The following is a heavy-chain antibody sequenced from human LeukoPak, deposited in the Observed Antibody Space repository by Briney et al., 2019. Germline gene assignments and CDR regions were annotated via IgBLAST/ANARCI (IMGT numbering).Heavy chain of an antibody. CDR2: IKYDGIDK. J-gene: IGHJ4*02. V-gene: IGHV3-7*01. CDR1: GFIFTDYW. D-gene: IGHD3-22*01. Sequence: GGSLRLSCAASGFIFTDYWMNWVRQAPGKGLEWVAMIKYDGIDKKYLDSVKGRFTISRDNAKNSLYLEMNSLRAEDTAMYYCARVEGSEYYYDSSGYSAAGYWGQGTLVTVSS. CDR3: ARVEGSEYYYDSSGYSAAGY.